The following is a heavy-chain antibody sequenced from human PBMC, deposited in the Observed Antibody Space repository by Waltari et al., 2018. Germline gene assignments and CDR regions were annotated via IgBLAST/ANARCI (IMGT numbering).Heavy chain of an antibody. Sequence: EVHLVESGGGLVQPGGSLRLSCAASGFIFSNYWISWVRQAPGKGLGWVAHIKEDGSDKQYVGSVKGRFTSSRDNAKNSLYLQANSLRAEDTAVYYCARDVGYHTCDYWGQGTLVTVSS. V-gene: IGHV3-7*01. CDR1: GFIFSNYW. D-gene: IGHD6-25*01. J-gene: IGHJ4*02. CDR2: IKEDGSDK. CDR3: ARDVGYHTCDY.